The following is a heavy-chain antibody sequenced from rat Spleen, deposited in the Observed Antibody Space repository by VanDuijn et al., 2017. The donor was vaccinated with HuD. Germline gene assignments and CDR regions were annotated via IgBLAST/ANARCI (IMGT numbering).Heavy chain of an antibody. J-gene: IGHJ2*01. CDR1: GFNFNDYW. CDR2: INKDSRTI. CDR3: VREAFGVDY. V-gene: IGHV4-2*01. D-gene: IGHD4-3*01. Sequence: EVKLVESGGGLVQPGRSLKLSCAASGFNFNDYWMGWVRQAPGKGLEWIGEINKDSRTIKYTPSLKDKLTISRDKHQNTQYLEMTKLGCEDTAIYYCVREAFGVDYWGQGVMFTVSS.